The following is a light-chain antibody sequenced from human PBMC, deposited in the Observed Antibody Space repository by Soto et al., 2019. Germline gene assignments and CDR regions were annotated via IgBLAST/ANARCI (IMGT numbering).Light chain of an antibody. J-gene: IGLJ1*01. CDR3: SSFTPSSTAA. Sequence: QSVLTQPASVSGSPGQSIAISCTGSSSDVGAYNYVSWYQQHPGKAPKLMIYDVSDRPSGVSNRFSASKSGNTASLTISGLQAEDEAEYYCSSFTPSSTAAFGPGTKVTV. CDR2: DVS. V-gene: IGLV2-14*01. CDR1: SSDVGAYNY.